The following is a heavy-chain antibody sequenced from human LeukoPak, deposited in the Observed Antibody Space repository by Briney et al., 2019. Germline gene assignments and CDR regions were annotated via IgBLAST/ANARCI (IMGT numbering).Heavy chain of an antibody. CDR2: IYPGDSDT. Sequence: GASLKVSCKGSGYIFTSYWIGWVRQMPGKGLEWMGIIYPGDSDTRYSPSFQGQVTISADKSISTAYLQWSSLKASDTAMYYCARLSSPYYYDSSEIDYWGQGTLVTVSS. D-gene: IGHD3-22*01. V-gene: IGHV5-51*01. J-gene: IGHJ4*02. CDR3: ARLSSPYYYDSSEIDY. CDR1: GYIFTSYW.